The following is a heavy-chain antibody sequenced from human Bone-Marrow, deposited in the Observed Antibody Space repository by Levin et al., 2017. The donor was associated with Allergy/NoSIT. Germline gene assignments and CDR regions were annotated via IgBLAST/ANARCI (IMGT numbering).Heavy chain of an antibody. D-gene: IGHD3-16*02. CDR1: ADTFTKSY. CDR3: ARSGVLDYDYVWGAYRFRAEFFQY. V-gene: IGHV1-46*01. CDR2: IDPNSGRT. Sequence: GASVKVSCKASADTFTKSYMHWVRQAPGQGLEWMGIIDPNSGRTSSAEKFEGRITMTRDTSTTSVYMELRSLRSEDTAVYYCARSGVLDYDYVWGAYRFRAEFFQYWGQGTLVTVSS. J-gene: IGHJ1*01.